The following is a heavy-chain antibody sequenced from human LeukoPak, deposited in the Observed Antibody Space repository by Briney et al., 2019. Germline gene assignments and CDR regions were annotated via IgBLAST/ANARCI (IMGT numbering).Heavy chain of an antibody. CDR2: ISGGGDGT. CDR3: AKARKWGRVLGY. J-gene: IGHJ4*02. D-gene: IGHD7-27*01. Sequence: GGSLRLSCAASGFTFSSYAMSWVRQAPGKGLEWVSAISGGGDGTYYADSVKGRFTISRDNSKNTLYLQMNSLRAEDTAVYYCAKARKWGRVLGYWGQGTLVTVPS. V-gene: IGHV3-23*01. CDR1: GFTFSSYA.